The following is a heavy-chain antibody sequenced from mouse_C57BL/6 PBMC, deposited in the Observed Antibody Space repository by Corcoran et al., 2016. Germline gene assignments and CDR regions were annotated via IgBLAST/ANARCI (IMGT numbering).Heavy chain of an antibody. CDR2: INPNNGGT. V-gene: IGHV1-26*01. CDR1: GYTFTDYY. J-gene: IGHJ4*01. D-gene: IGHD1-1*01. CDR3: ARSVITTGGDY. Sequence: EVQLQQSGPELVKPGASVKISCKASGYTFTDYYMNWVKQSHGKSLEWIGDINPNNGGTSYNQKFKGKATLTVDKSSSTAYMELRSLTSEDSAVYYCARSVITTGGDYWGQGTSVTVSS.